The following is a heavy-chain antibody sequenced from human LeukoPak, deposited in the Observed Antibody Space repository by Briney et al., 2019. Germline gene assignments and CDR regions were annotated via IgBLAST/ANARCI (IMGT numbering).Heavy chain of an antibody. V-gene: IGHV1-2*02. CDR3: ARDAGALGYFDY. CDR2: INPNSGGT. CDR1: GYTFTGYY. J-gene: IGHJ4*02. Sequence: ASVKVSCKASGYTFTGYYMHWVRQAPGQGLEWMGWINPNSGGTNYAQKFQGRVTMTRDTSISTAYMELSRLRSDDTAVYYCARDAGALGYFDYWGQGTLVTVSS.